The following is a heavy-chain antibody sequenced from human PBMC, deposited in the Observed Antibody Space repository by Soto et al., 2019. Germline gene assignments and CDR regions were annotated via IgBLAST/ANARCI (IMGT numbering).Heavy chain of an antibody. CDR1: GGSISSGDYY. Sequence: PSKTLSLTCTVSGGSISSGDYYWSWIRQPPGKGLEWIGYIYYSGSTYYNPSLKSRVTISVDTSKNQFSLKLSSVTAADTAVYYCARGPPTWHPRDYYFDYWGQGTLVTVSS. J-gene: IGHJ4*02. CDR2: IYYSGST. CDR3: ARGPPTWHPRDYYFDY. V-gene: IGHV4-30-4*01.